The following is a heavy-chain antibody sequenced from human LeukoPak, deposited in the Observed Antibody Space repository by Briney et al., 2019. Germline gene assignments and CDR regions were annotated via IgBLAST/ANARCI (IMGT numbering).Heavy chain of an antibody. D-gene: IGHD1-7*01. V-gene: IGHV4-30-2*01. CDR2: IYHSGST. Sequence: SQTLSLTCAVSGGSISSGGYSWSWLRQPPGQGLEWIGYIYHSGSTYYNPSLKSRVTISVDRSKNQFSLKLSSVTAADTAVYYCARVGDNWNYHFDYWGQGTLVTVSS. CDR3: ARVGDNWNYHFDY. J-gene: IGHJ4*02. CDR1: GGSISSGGYS.